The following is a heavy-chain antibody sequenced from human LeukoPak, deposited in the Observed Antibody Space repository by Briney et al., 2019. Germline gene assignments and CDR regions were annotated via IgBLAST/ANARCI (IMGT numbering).Heavy chain of an antibody. V-gene: IGHV1-2*02. CDR1: GYTFTGYY. J-gene: IGHJ4*02. Sequence: ASVKVSCKASGYTFTGYYMHWVRQAPGQGLEWMGWINPSSGGTNYAQKFQGRVTMTRDTSISTAYMELSRLRSDDTAVYYCARGSGGNSDGTDYWGQGTLVTVSS. CDR3: ARGSGGNSDGTDY. D-gene: IGHD4-23*01. CDR2: INPSSGGT.